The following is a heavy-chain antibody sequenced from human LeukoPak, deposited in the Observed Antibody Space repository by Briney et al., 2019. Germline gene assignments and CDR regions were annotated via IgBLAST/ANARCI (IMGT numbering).Heavy chain of an antibody. D-gene: IGHD5-24*01. CDR2: ISYDGSNK. Sequence: PGGSLRLSCAASGFTFSSYAMHWVRQAPGKGLEWVAVISYDGSNKYYADSVKGRLTISRDNSKNTLYLQMNSLRAEDTAVYYCARDVRRDGYNVIDYWGQGTLVTVSS. V-gene: IGHV3-30-3*01. J-gene: IGHJ4*02. CDR3: ARDVRRDGYNVIDY. CDR1: GFTFSSYA.